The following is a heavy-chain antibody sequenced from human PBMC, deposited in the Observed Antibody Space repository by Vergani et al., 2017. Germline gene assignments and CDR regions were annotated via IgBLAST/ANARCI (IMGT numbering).Heavy chain of an antibody. CDR1: GYTFTSYY. Sequence: QVQLVQSGAEVKKPGASVKVSCKASGYTFTSYYMHWVRQAPGQGLEWMGRINPSGGSTSYAQKFQGRVTMTRDTSTSTVYMELSSLRSEDTAVYYCARRTGGYSYGLPYFDYWGQGTLVTVSS. CDR3: ARRTGGYSYGLPYFDY. CDR2: INPSGGST. J-gene: IGHJ4*02. V-gene: IGHV1-46*03. D-gene: IGHD5-18*01.